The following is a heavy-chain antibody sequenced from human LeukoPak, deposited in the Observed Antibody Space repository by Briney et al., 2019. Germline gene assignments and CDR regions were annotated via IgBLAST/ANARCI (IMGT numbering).Heavy chain of an antibody. CDR2: ISGSGGST. CDR3: AKDGDLAGYSSSWRFDY. CDR1: GFTFSSYG. Sequence: PGRSLRLSCADSGFTFSSYGMHWVRQAPGKGLEWVTAISGSGGSTYYADSVKGRFTISRDNSKNTLYLQMNSLRAEDTAVYYCAKDGDLAGYSSSWRFDYWGQGTLVTVSS. J-gene: IGHJ4*02. D-gene: IGHD6-13*01. V-gene: IGHV3-23*01.